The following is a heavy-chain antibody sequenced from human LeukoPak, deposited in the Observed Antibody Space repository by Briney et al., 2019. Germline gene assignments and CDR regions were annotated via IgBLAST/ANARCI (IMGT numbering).Heavy chain of an antibody. J-gene: IGHJ5*02. CDR3: ATLRYFDWWAHWFDP. D-gene: IGHD3-9*01. Sequence: ASVKVSCKVSGYTLTELTMHWVRQAPGKGLEWMGGFDPEDGETIYAQKFQGRVTMTEDTSTDTAYMELSSLRSEDTAVYYCATLRYFDWWAHWFDPWGQGTLVTVSS. V-gene: IGHV1-24*01. CDR2: FDPEDGET. CDR1: GYTLTELT.